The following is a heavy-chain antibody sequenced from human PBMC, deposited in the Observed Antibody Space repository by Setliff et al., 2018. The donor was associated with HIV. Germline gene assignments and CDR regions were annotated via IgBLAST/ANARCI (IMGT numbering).Heavy chain of an antibody. D-gene: IGHD3-10*01. CDR3: ARTIGLLWFGGNYFDY. CDR2: VSVYNGKT. V-gene: IGHV1-18*01. Sequence: ASVKVSCKASGYTFSSYGISWVRQAPGQGLEWMGWVSVYNGKTDYAQKPQGRVTMTTDTSTSTAYMELRSLRSDDTAVYHCARTIGLLWFGGNYFDYWGQGSLVTVSS. J-gene: IGHJ4*02. CDR1: GYTFSSYG.